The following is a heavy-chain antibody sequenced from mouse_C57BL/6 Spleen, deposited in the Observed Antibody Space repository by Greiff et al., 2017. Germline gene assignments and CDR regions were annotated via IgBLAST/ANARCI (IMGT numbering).Heavy chain of an antibody. V-gene: IGHV5-9-1*02. CDR3: TRDTGGSSYGDYFDY. CDR1: GFTFSSYA. CDR2: ISSGGDYI. D-gene: IGHD1-1*01. J-gene: IGHJ2*01. Sequence: DVMLVESGEGLVKPGGSLKLSCAASGFTFSSYAMSWVRQTPEKRLEWVAYISSGGDYIYYADTVKGRFTISRDNARNTLYLQMSSLKSEDTAMYYCTRDTGGSSYGDYFDYWGQGTTLTVSS.